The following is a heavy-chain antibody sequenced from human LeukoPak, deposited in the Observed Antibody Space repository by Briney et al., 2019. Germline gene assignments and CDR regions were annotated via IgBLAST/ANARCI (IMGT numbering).Heavy chain of an antibody. J-gene: IGHJ5*02. Sequence: PSETLSLTCTVSSGSISSYYWSWIRQPPGKGLEWIGYIYYSGSTNYNPSLKSRVTISLDTSKNQFSLKLSSVTAADTAVYYCAREVTTVRNWFDPWGQGNLVTVSS. CDR1: SGSISSYY. CDR2: IYYSGST. D-gene: IGHD4-11*01. V-gene: IGHV4-59*01. CDR3: AREVTTVRNWFDP.